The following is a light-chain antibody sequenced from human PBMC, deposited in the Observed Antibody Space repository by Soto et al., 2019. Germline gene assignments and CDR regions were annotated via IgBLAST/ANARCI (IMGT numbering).Light chain of an antibody. J-gene: IGKJ4*01. CDR3: LQDYSFPFT. CDR2: STS. Sequence: IQMTQSPSSLSASVGDRVTNACRASQAIRNDLGWFQQKPGKAPKLLISSTSSLQSGVPSRFRGSGSGTDFSLTISSLQPEDFATYFCLQDYSFPFTFGGGTKVEIK. CDR1: QAIRND. V-gene: IGKV1-6*01.